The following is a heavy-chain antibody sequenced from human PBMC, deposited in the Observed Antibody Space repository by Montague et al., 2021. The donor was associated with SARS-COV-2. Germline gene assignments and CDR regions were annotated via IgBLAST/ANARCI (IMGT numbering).Heavy chain of an antibody. CDR1: GFTFSTYI. CDR2: ISSSSGYI. D-gene: IGHD4/OR15-4a*01. CDR3: AREFPGDYGYYYYYSMDV. V-gene: IGHV3-21*04. J-gene: IGHJ6*03. Sequence: SLRLSCAASGFTFSTYIMNWVRQAPGKGLEWVSLISSSSGYIYYADSVKGRFTISRDNAQNSLYLQMASLRVEDTAVYFCAREFPGDYGYYYYYSMDVWGKGTTVTVSS.